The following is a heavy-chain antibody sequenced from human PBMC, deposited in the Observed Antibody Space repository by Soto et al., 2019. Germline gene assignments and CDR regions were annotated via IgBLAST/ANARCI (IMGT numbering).Heavy chain of an antibody. V-gene: IGHV4-39*01. D-gene: IGHD3-10*01. CDR3: ARYMAGGRSRIREWFDP. CDR2: IYYTGSA. CDR1: GGSITSSTYY. Sequence: QLQLQESGPGLVKPSETLSLTCTVSGGSITSSTYYWGWIRQPPGKGLDWIGNIYYTGSAYYNPSLKSQVTMSVDTSKNQCSLKLISVTAADTAVYYCARYMAGGRSRIREWFDPWGQGTLVSVSS. J-gene: IGHJ5*02.